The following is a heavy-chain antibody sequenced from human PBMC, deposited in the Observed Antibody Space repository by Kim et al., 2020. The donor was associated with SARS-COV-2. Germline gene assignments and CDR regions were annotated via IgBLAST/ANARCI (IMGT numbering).Heavy chain of an antibody. CDR2: ISWNSGSV. J-gene: IGHJ4*02. CDR1: GFGFVDHA. V-gene: IGHV3-9*01. D-gene: IGHD2-2*01. Sequence: GGSLRLSCAASGFGFVDHAMHWVRQAPGKGLEWVSGISWNSGSVGYAESVRGRFTISRDNAKNSQYLHMNSLRAKDTALYYCTKDQAGYCSSAGCSTGLDYWGQGTLVTVSS. CDR3: TKDQAGYCSSAGCSTGLDY.